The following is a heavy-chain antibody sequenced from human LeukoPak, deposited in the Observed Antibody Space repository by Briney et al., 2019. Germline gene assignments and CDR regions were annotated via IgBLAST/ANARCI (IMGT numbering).Heavy chain of an antibody. CDR3: ARGNSRSLLPYYFDY. CDR2: IIPIFDTA. D-gene: IGHD2-21*01. V-gene: IGHV1-69*13. Sequence: SVKVSCKASGGTSSTYVISWVRQAPGQGLEWMGVIIPIFDTANYAQNFQGRVTVTADESTSTAYMELSSLRSEDTAVYYCARGNSRSLLPYYFDYWGQGTLVTVSS. CDR1: GGTSSTYV. J-gene: IGHJ4*02.